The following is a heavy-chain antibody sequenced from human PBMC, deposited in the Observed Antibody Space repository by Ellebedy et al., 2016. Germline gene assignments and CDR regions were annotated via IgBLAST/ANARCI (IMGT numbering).Heavy chain of an antibody. V-gene: IGHV4-34*01. CDR1: GGSFSGYY. J-gene: IGHJ3*02. D-gene: IGHD3-22*01. Sequence: SETLSLXXAVYGGSFSGYYWSWIRQPPGKGLEWIGEINHSGSTNYNPSLKSRVTISVDTSKNQFSLKLSSVTAADTAVYYCARETMIVVSDAFDIWGQGTMVTVSS. CDR3: ARETMIVVSDAFDI. CDR2: INHSGST.